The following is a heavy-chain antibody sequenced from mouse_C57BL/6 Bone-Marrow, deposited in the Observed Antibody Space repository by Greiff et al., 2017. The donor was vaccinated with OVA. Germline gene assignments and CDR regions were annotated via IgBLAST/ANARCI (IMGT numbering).Heavy chain of an antibody. J-gene: IGHJ2*01. CDR1: GYTFTDYE. CDR3: TRGYYYGSSYLDY. D-gene: IGHD1-1*01. Sequence: QVQLQQSGAELVRPGASVTLSCKASGYTFTDYEMHWVKQTPVHGLEWIGAIDPETGGTAYNQKSKGKAILTADKSSSTAYMELRSLTSEDSAVYYCTRGYYYGSSYLDYWGQGTTLTVSS. CDR2: IDPETGGT. V-gene: IGHV1-15*01.